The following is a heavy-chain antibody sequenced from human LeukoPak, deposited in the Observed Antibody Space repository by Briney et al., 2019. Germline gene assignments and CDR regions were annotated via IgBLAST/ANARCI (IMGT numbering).Heavy chain of an antibody. D-gene: IGHD1-26*01. CDR3: ARSEVGATENALDY. J-gene: IGHJ4*02. CDR1: GGTFSSYS. Sequence: SGKLSCKASGGTFSSYSISWVRQPHGQGLEWMGAIIPIFGTANYAQKFQGRVTITADESTSTAYMELSRPRSEDTAVYYCARSEVGATENALDYWGQGTLVTVSS. V-gene: IGHV1-69*13. CDR2: IIPIFGTA.